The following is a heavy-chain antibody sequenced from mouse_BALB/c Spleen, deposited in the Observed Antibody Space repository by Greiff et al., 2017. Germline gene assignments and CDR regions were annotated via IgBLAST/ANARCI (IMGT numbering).Heavy chain of an antibody. Sequence: QVHVKQSGAELMKPGASVKISCKATGYTFSSYWIEWVKQRPGHGLEWIGEILPGSGSTNYNEKFKGKATFTADTSSNTAYMQLSSLTSEDSAVYYCARGTYDYSYWYFDVWGAGTTVTVSS. CDR3: ARGTYDYSYWYFDV. V-gene: IGHV1-9*01. CDR2: ILPGSGST. CDR1: GYTFSSYW. D-gene: IGHD2-4*01. J-gene: IGHJ1*01.